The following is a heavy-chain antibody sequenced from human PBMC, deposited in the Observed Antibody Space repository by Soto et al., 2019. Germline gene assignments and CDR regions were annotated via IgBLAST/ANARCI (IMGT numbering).Heavy chain of an antibody. V-gene: IGHV1-18*01. CDR1: GYTFTSYG. D-gene: IGHD3-10*01. Sequence: QVQLVQSGAEVKKPGASVKVSCKASGYTFTSYGISWVRQAPGQGLEWMGWISAYNGNTNYAQKLQGRVTMTTDTSTGTAYMELRSLSSADTAVYSCAREAAYGSDAFDIWGQGTMVTVSS. J-gene: IGHJ3*02. CDR3: AREAAYGSDAFDI. CDR2: ISAYNGNT.